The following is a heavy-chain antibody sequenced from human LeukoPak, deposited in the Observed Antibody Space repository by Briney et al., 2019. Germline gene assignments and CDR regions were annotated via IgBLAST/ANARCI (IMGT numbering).Heavy chain of an antibody. CDR2: INPNSGGT. Sequence: GASVKVSCKASGYTFTGYYMHWVRQAPGQGLEWMGWINPNSGGTNYAQKFQGRVTMTRDTSISTAYMELSRLRSDDTAVYYCARVGLKQWLVLFDYWGQGTLVTVSS. CDR1: GYTFTGYY. D-gene: IGHD6-19*01. V-gene: IGHV1-2*02. CDR3: ARVGLKQWLVLFDY. J-gene: IGHJ4*02.